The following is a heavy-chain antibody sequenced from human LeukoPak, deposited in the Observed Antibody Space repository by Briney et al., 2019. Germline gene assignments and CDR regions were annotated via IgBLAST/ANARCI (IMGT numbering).Heavy chain of an antibody. CDR3: ACSIAAAGMGENWFDP. D-gene: IGHD6-13*01. CDR2: INHSGST. V-gene: IGHV4-34*01. Sequence: PSETLSLTCAVYGGSFSGYYWSWIRQPPGKGLDWIGEINHSGSTNYNPSLKSRVTISVDTSKNQFSLKLSSVTVADTAVYYCACSIAAAGMGENWFDPWGQGTLVTVSS. J-gene: IGHJ5*02. CDR1: GGSFSGYY.